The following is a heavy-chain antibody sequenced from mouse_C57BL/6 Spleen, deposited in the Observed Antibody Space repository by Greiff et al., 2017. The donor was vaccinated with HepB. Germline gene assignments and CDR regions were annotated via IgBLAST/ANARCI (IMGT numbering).Heavy chain of an antibody. J-gene: IGHJ1*03. CDR2: INPNNGGT. D-gene: IGHD1-1*01. CDR3: ARVSLYYGRSPRYFDV. Sequence: EVQLQQSGPELVKPGASVKMSCKASGYTFTDYNMHWVKQSHGKSLEWIGYINPNNGGTSYNQKFKGKATLTVNKSSSTAYMELRSLTSEDSAVYYCARVSLYYGRSPRYFDVWGTGTTVTVSS. V-gene: IGHV1-22*01. CDR1: GYTFTDYN.